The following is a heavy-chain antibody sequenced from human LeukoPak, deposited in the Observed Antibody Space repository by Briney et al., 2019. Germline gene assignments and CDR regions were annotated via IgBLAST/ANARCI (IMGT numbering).Heavy chain of an antibody. CDR1: GGSISSGSYY. V-gene: IGHV4-61*02. Sequence: SETLSLTCTVSGGSISSGSYYWSWIRQPAGKGLEWIGRIYTSGSTNYNPSLKSRVTMSVDTSKNQFSLKLSSVTAADTAVYYCAREYYDFSSGYEDFWGQGTLVTVSS. CDR2: IYTSGST. J-gene: IGHJ4*02. CDR3: AREYYDFSSGYEDF. D-gene: IGHD3-3*01.